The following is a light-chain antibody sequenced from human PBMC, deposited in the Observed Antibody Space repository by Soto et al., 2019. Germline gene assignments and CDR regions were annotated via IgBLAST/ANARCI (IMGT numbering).Light chain of an antibody. CDR3: QQFDNLPLT. CDR2: DAS. CDR1: QDITNY. Sequence: DIQMTQSPSSLSASVGDRVTITCQASQDITNYLNWYQQKPGKAPKILIYDASVLEAGVPSRFSGGGSGTHFTLTITSLQAEDVATYYWQQFDNLPLTFGGGTNLEIK. J-gene: IGKJ4*01. V-gene: IGKV1-33*01.